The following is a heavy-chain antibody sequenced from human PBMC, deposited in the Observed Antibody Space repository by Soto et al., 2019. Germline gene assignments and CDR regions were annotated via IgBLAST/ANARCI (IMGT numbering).Heavy chain of an antibody. J-gene: IGHJ3*02. CDR1: GFTFSSYW. CDR3: ARDSFGVVILGASDI. D-gene: IGHD3-3*01. V-gene: IGHV3-74*01. Sequence: PGGSLRLSCAASGFTFSSYWMHWVRQAPGKGLVWVSRIKSDGSSTSYADSVKGRFTISRDNAKNTLHLQMNSLRAEDTAVYYCARDSFGVVILGASDIWGQGTMVTVSS. CDR2: IKSDGSST.